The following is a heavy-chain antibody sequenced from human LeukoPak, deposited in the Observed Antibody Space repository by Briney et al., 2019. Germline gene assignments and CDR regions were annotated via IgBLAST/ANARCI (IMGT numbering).Heavy chain of an antibody. J-gene: IGHJ6*03. CDR3: ARETGIAAADRYYYYMDV. D-gene: IGHD6-13*01. CDR1: GFTFSSYA. CDR2: ISYDGSNK. V-gene: IGHV3-30*04. Sequence: GGSLRLSCAASGFTFSSYAMHWVRQAPGKGLEWVAVISYDGSNKYYADPVKGRFTISRDNSKNTLYLQMNSLRAEDTAVYYCARETGIAAADRYYYYMDVWGKGTTVTVSS.